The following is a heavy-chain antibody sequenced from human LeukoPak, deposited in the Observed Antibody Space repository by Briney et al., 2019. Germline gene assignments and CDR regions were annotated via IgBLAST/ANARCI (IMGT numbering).Heavy chain of an antibody. D-gene: IGHD3-10*01. CDR1: GFTFDDYA. CDR3: ARAHYYGSGSYYPSCY. J-gene: IGHJ4*02. CDR2: ISWNSGSI. Sequence: PGGSLRLSCAASGFTFDDYAMHWVRQAPGKGLEWVSGISWNSGSIGYADSVKGRFTISRDNAKNSLYLQMNSLRAEDTAVYYCARAHYYGSGSYYPSCYWGQGTLVTVSS. V-gene: IGHV3-9*01.